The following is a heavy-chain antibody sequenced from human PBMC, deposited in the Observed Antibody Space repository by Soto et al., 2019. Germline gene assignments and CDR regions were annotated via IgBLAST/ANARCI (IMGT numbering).Heavy chain of an antibody. CDR2: INHSGST. D-gene: IGHD2-2*01. V-gene: IGHV4-34*01. Sequence: PSETLSLTCAVYGGSFSGYYWSWIRRPPGKGLEWIGEINHSGSTNYNPSLKSRVTISVDTSKNQFSLKLSSVTAADTAVYYCARATVVVPAATHYYMDVWGKGTTVTVSS. CDR1: GGSFSGYY. CDR3: ARATVVVPAATHYYMDV. J-gene: IGHJ6*03.